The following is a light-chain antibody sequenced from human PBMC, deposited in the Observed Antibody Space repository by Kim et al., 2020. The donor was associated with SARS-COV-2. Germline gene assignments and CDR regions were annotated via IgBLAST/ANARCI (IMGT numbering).Light chain of an antibody. J-gene: IGLJ1*01. Sequence: SYELTQPSSVSVSPGQTARITCSGDVLAKKYARWFQQKPGQAPVLVIYKDSDRPSGIPERFSGSSSGTTVTLTISGAQVEDEADYYCYSAADNNLGVFGTGTKVTVL. V-gene: IGLV3-27*01. CDR1: VLAKKY. CDR3: YSAADNNLGV. CDR2: KDS.